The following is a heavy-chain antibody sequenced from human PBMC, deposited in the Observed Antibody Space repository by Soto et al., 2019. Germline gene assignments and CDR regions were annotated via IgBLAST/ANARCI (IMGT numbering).Heavy chain of an antibody. CDR3: ASSWSGPHGDY. V-gene: IGHV3-74*01. J-gene: IGHJ4*02. CDR1: GFTFSSYW. Sequence: GGSLRLSCAASGFTFSSYWMHWARQAPGKGLVWVSRITSDGSSTSYADSVQGRFTISRDNAKKTVYLQMNSLRAEDTAVYYCASSWSGPHGDYWGQGT. CDR2: ITSDGSST. D-gene: IGHD3-10*01.